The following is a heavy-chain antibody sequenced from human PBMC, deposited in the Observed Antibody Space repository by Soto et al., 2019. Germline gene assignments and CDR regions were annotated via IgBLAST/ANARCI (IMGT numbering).Heavy chain of an antibody. V-gene: IGHV4-34*01. Sequence: QVQLQQWGAGLLKPSETLSLTCAVYGGSFSGYYWSWIRQPPGKGLEWIGEINHSGSTNYHPSLKTRCTTSLDTSMIHCSLQLSTVTAADTAVYYCARGNPGFEYSSSSGWIFYYCCQGHLVTVSS. CDR2: INHSGST. CDR3: ARGNPGFEYSSSSGWIFYY. CDR1: GGSFSGYY. J-gene: IGHJ4*02. D-gene: IGHD6-6*01.